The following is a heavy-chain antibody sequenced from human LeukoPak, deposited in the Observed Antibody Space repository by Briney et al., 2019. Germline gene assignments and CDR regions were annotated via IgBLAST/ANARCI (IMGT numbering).Heavy chain of an antibody. V-gene: IGHV1-69*06. CDR3: ARDSAGSGLYFDY. Sequence: ASVKVSCKASGGTFSSYAISWVRQAPGQGLEWMGGIIPIFGTANYAQKLQGRVTITADKSTSTAYMELSSLRSEDTAVYYCARDSAGSGLYFDYWGQGTLVTVSS. CDR1: GGTFSSYA. J-gene: IGHJ4*02. D-gene: IGHD3-10*01. CDR2: IIPIFGTA.